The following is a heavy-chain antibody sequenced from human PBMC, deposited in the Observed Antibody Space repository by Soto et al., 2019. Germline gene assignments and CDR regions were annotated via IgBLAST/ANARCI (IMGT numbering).Heavy chain of an antibody. CDR1: GGTFSSYA. CDR2: IIPIFGTA. Sequence: QVQLVQSGAEVKKPGSSVKVSCKASGGTFSSYAISWVRQAPGQGLEWMGGIIPIFGTANYAQKFQGRVTITADKSTSTAYMDLSSLRSEDTAVYYCAKDMVVAADSFFDYWGQGTLVTVSS. D-gene: IGHD2-15*01. CDR3: AKDMVVAADSFFDY. J-gene: IGHJ4*02. V-gene: IGHV1-69*06.